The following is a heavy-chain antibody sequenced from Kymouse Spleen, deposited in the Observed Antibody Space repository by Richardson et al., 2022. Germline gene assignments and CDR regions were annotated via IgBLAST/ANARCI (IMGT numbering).Heavy chain of an antibody. CDR3: ARVDGSYSYYYYYGMDV. D-gene: IGHD1-26*01. Sequence: EVQLVESGGGLVKPGGSLRLSCAASGFTFSSYSMNWVRQAPGKGLEWVSSISSSSSYIYYADSVKGRFTISRDNAKNSLYLQMNSLRAEDTAVYYCARVDGSYSYYYYYGMDVWGQGTTVTVSS. J-gene: IGHJ6*02. CDR1: GFTFSSYS. V-gene: IGHV3-21*03. CDR2: ISSSSSYI.